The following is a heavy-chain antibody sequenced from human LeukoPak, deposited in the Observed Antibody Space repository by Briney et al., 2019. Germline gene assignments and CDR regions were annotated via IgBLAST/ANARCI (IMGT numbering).Heavy chain of an antibody. CDR2: INAGNENT. D-gene: IGHD4-23*01. V-gene: IGHV1-3*01. Sequence: ASVKVSCKASGYTFSRYGMHWVRQAPGQRLEWMGWINAGNENTKYSQKFQGRVSITRDTSTSTAYMELRSLRSDDTAVYYCARFSQTVVTASEWGQGTLVTVSS. CDR1: GYTFSRYG. J-gene: IGHJ4*02. CDR3: ARFSQTVVTASE.